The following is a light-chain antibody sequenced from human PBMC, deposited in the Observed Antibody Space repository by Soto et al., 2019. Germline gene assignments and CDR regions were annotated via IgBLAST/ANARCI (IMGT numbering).Light chain of an antibody. Sequence: IQMTQSPSSLSASVGDRVTITCRASQSISSYLNWYQQKPGKAPKLLIYAASSLQSGVPSRFSGSGSGTDFTLTISSLQPFDFATYYCQQSYSTITFGQGTRLEIK. V-gene: IGKV1-39*01. CDR2: AAS. CDR1: QSISSY. J-gene: IGKJ5*01. CDR3: QQSYSTIT.